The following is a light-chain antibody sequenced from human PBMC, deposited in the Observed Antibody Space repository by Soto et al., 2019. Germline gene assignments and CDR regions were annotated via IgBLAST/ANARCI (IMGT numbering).Light chain of an antibody. CDR3: QQYNSYSLT. V-gene: IGKV1-5*01. CDR2: DAS. J-gene: IGKJ4*01. Sequence: DIQMTQSPSTLSASVGDRVTITCRASQSISSWLAWYQQKPGKAPKLLIHDASSLESGVPSRFSGSGSGTELTLTLCSLQPDDFATYYCQQYNSYSLTFGGGTKVEIK. CDR1: QSISSW.